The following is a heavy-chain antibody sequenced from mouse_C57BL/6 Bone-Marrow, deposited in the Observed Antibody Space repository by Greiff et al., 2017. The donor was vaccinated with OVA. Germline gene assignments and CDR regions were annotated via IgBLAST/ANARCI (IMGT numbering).Heavy chain of an antibody. D-gene: IGHD2-5*01. J-gene: IGHJ1*03. CDR1: GFSLTSYG. CDR3: AKGGKSNYGYFDV. CDR2: IWRGGST. V-gene: IGHV2-5*01. Sequence: QVQLQQSGPGLVQPSQSLSITCTVSGFSLTSYGVHWVRQSPGKGLEWLGVIWRGGSTDYNAAFMSRLSITKDNSKSQVFCKMNSLQADDTAIYSCAKGGKSNYGYFDVWGTGTTVTVSS.